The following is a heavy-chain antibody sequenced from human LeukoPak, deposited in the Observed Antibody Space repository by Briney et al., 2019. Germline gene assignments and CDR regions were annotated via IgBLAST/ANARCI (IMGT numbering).Heavy chain of an antibody. Sequence: ASVKVSCKASGYTFTSYGISWVRQAPGLGLEWMGWISAYNGNTNYAQKLQGRVTMTTDTSTSTAYMELRSLRSDDTAVYYCARNPGTQAQFMVRGVIIPFDPWGQGTLVTVSS. J-gene: IGHJ5*02. CDR3: ARNPGTQAQFMVRGVIIPFDP. D-gene: IGHD3-10*01. CDR2: ISAYNGNT. V-gene: IGHV1-18*04. CDR1: GYTFTSYG.